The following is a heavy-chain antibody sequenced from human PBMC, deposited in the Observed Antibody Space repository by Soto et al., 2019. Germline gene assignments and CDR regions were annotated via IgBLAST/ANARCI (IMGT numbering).Heavy chain of an antibody. CDR2: IYYSGST. V-gene: IGHV4-61*01. CDR1: GGSVSSGNYY. Sequence: PSETLSLTCSVSGGSVSSGNYYWAWIRQPPGKRLEWIGYIYYSGSTNYNPSLKSRVTMSLDASRNQLSLNLNSVTAADTAVYYCARDALGPWGQGTLVTVS. CDR3: ARDALGP. J-gene: IGHJ5*02.